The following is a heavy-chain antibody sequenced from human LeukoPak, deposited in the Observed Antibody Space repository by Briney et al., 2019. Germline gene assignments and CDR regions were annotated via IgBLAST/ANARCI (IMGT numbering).Heavy chain of an antibody. CDR1: GDSVLTAGYY. J-gene: IGHJ6*02. CDR3: VKNLSGGYLAMDV. V-gene: IGHV4-31*03. D-gene: IGHD6-19*01. CDR2: IYSGGST. Sequence: PSQTLSFTCTVLGDSVLTAGYYWTWIRQLPGKGLEWIGYIYSGGSTYYNPSLKSRLDISLDTSKNQFSLNVRSMNAADTAVFYCVKNLSGGYLAMDVWGQGTTVTVSS.